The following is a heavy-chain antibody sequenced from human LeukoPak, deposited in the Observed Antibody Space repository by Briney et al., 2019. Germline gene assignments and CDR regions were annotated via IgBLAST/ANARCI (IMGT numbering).Heavy chain of an antibody. CDR3: ARDYGEFDY. Sequence: PGGSLRLSCAASGFTFRTYGMHWVRQAPGRGLEWVAGILYDGSTEFYADSVKGRFNISRDNSKNIVYLQMNSLRSDDTATYYCARDYGEFDYWGQGTLVTVSS. V-gene: IGHV3-33*05. CDR2: ILYDGSTE. D-gene: IGHD3-10*01. J-gene: IGHJ4*02. CDR1: GFTFRTYG.